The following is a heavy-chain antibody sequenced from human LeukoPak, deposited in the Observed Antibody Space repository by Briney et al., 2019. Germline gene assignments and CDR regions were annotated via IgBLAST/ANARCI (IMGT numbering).Heavy chain of an antibody. CDR2: IKSKTDGGTT. CDR3: ARQYELRIDY. V-gene: IGHV3-15*01. Sequence: GGSLRLSCAASGFTFSNAWMSWVRQAPGKGLEWVGRIKSKTDGGTTDYAAPVKGRFTISRDDSKNTLYLQMNSLRAEDTAVYYCARQYELRIDYWGQGTLVTVSS. D-gene: IGHD3-10*01. J-gene: IGHJ4*02. CDR1: GFTFSNAW.